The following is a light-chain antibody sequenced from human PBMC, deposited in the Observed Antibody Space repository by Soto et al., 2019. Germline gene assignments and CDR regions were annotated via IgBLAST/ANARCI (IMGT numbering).Light chain of an antibody. CDR2: EVT. CDR1: GSDIGPYNY. V-gene: IGLV2-14*01. Sequence: QSVLTQPASVSGSPGQSITISCTGTGSDIGPYNYVSWYQQYPGKAPQLIMYEVTNRPSGVSNRFFGSKSGYTASLTISSRQADDEADYLCSSYTASGTFVVFGGGTKVTVL. J-gene: IGLJ2*01. CDR3: SSYTASGTFVV.